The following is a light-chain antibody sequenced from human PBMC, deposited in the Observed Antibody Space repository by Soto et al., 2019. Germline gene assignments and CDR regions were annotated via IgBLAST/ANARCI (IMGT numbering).Light chain of an antibody. CDR1: YANVGSHT. CDR2: DNN. V-gene: IGLV1-44*01. Sequence: QSVLTQPPSASGTPGQRVTISCSGSYANVGSHTVNWYQLLPGLAPKLLMYDNNERPSGVPDRFSGSKSGTSASLAISGLQSEDEADYYCASWDDTLNGVLFGGGTKLTVL. J-gene: IGLJ2*01. CDR3: ASWDDTLNGVL.